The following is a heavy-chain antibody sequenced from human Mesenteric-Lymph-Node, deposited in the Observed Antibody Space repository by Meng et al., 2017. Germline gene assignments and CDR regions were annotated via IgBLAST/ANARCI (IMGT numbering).Heavy chain of an antibody. V-gene: IGHV4-39*07. J-gene: IGHJ1*01. D-gene: IGHD3-10*01. CDR3: AREIGARSGYIY. CDR1: GGPISGSSYY. CDR2: FYFGRST. Sequence: RGSGLRLVESSETLPLPCSVSGGPISGSSYYWGWLRQSPGKGLEWIGSFYFGRSTFINPSLRSRATISVDTSKSQYSLRLTSVTAADTAIYYCAREIGARSGYIYWSLGTLVTVSS.